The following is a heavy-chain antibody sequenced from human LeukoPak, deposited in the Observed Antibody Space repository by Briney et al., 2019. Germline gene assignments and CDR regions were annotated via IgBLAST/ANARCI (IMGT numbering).Heavy chain of an antibody. CDR2: ISGYNDNT. D-gene: IGHD1-7*01. J-gene: IGHJ4*02. CDR1: GYTFTGFG. V-gene: IGHV1-18*01. CDR3: ARDGTSTDDY. Sequence: GASVKVSCKASGYTFTGFGINWVRQAPGQGLEWMGWISGYNDNTHYAKKFQGRVTLTTDTPTSTAYMELRSLRSDDTAVYYCARDGTSTDDYWAQGTLLTVSS.